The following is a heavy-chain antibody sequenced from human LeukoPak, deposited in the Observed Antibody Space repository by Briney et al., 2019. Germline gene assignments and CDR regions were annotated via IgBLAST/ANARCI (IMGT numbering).Heavy chain of an antibody. CDR2: INHSGST. D-gene: IGHD5-18*01. CDR1: GGSFSGYY. Sequence: SETLSLTCAVYGGSFSGYYWSWIRQPPGKGLEWIGEINHSGSTNYNPSLKSRVTISVDTSKNQFSLKLSSVTAADTAVYYCARGVYSYGHPPEFDYWGQGTLVTVSS. CDR3: ARGVYSYGHPPEFDY. V-gene: IGHV4-34*01. J-gene: IGHJ4*02.